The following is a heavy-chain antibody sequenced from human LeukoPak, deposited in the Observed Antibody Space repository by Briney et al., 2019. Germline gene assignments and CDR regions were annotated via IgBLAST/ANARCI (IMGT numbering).Heavy chain of an antibody. J-gene: IGHJ4*02. V-gene: IGHV3-23*01. CDR1: GFTFSNYA. CDR2: IRAGGDTT. D-gene: IGHD1-7*01. Sequence: GGSLRLSCAASGFTFSNYAMSWVRQAPGKGLEWVSAIRAGGDTTFYADSVKGRFTISRDTSKNTLYLQMNSLRAEDTAIYYCAKDSYNWNYGLFDYWGQGTLVTVSS. CDR3: AKDSYNWNYGLFDY.